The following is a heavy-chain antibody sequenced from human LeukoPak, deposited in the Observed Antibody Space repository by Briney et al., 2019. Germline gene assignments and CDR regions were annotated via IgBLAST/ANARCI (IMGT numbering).Heavy chain of an antibody. V-gene: IGHV1-69*05. Sequence: GSSVKVSCKASGGTFSSYAISWVRQAPGQGLEWMGGIIPIFGTANYAQKFQGRVTITTDESTSTAYMELSSLRSEDTAVYYCARVKYYYDSSGYYYDFDYWGQGTLVTVSS. J-gene: IGHJ4*02. CDR3: ARVKYYYDSSGYYYDFDY. CDR2: IIPIFGTA. D-gene: IGHD3-22*01. CDR1: GGTFSSYA.